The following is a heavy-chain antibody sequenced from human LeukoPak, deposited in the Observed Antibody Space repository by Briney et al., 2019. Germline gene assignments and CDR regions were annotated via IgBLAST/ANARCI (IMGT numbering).Heavy chain of an antibody. CDR2: IYSSGST. CDR3: ARPGVGSGRYGAFDI. V-gene: IGHV4-59*08. Sequence: SETLSLTCTVSGVSISNYYWSWIRQPPGKGLEWTGYIYSSGSTNYNPSLKNRVTISVDTSKIQFSLRLSSVSAADTAVYYCARPGVGSGRYGAFDIWGQGTMVTVSS. J-gene: IGHJ3*02. D-gene: IGHD5-18*01. CDR1: GVSISNYY.